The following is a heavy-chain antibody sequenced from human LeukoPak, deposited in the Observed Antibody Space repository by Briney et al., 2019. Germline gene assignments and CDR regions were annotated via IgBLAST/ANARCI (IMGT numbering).Heavy chain of an antibody. CDR2: FSGYGGDA. CDR3: ARTYSSSSYSPFDY. Sequence: GGSLRLSCVASGFTFTNYALSWVRQSPGKGLEWVAGFSGYGGDAHYGDSVKGRFTISRDNSKNTLYLQMNSLRAEDTAVYYCARTYSSSSYSPFDYWGQGTLVTVSS. J-gene: IGHJ4*02. D-gene: IGHD6-13*01. V-gene: IGHV3-23*01. CDR1: GFTFTNYA.